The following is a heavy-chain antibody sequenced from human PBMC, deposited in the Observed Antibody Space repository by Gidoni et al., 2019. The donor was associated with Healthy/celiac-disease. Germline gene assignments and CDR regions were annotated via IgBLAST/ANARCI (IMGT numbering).Heavy chain of an antibody. CDR3: ARDRNDIVVVPAAAGGMDV. Sequence: EVQLVESGGGLVPPGGSLRLSCSASGFTFSSYSMNWVRQAPGKGLEWVSYISSSSTIYYADSVKGRFTISRDNAKNSLYLQMNSLRDEDTAVYYCARDRNDIVVVPAAAGGMDVWGQGTTVTVSS. J-gene: IGHJ6*02. CDR1: GFTFSSYS. D-gene: IGHD2-2*01. V-gene: IGHV3-48*02. CDR2: ISSSSTI.